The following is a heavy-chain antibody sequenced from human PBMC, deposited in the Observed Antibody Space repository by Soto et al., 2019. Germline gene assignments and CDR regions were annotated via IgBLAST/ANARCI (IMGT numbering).Heavy chain of an antibody. D-gene: IGHD3-16*01. CDR1: GGLFSSFA. Sequence: QEQLVQSGAEVKKPGSSVKVSCKDSGGLFSSFAISWVRQAPGQGLEWMGGIIPVFGTTNYAQKFQGRVTITADESTNTADMELISLTSDYTAMYYCERGGGHYVWFNEFWGQGTQVTVYS. J-gene: IGHJ4*02. CDR2: IIPVFGTT. V-gene: IGHV1-69*01. CDR3: ERGGGHYVWFNEF.